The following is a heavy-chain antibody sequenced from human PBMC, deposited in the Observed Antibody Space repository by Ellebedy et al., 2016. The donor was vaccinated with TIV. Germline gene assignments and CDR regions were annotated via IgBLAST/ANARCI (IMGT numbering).Heavy chain of an antibody. J-gene: IGHJ3*01. V-gene: IGHV3-74*01. CDR3: TRSGTYNYGFDV. Sequence: GESLKISCEVSGFTSSRVWMHWVRQTPGQGLVWVSHISGDGSVTVYADSVKGRFAISRDNGKGILFLQMNSLRAEDTAVYYCTRSGTYNYGFDVWGQGTMVIVSS. D-gene: IGHD1-20*01. CDR1: GFTSSRVW. CDR2: ISGDGSVT.